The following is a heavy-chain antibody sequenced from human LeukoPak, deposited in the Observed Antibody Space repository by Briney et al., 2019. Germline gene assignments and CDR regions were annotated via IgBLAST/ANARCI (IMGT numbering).Heavy chain of an antibody. CDR2: ISGGSA. D-gene: IGHD6-13*01. Sequence: GGSLRLSCAASGFTVSSNEMSWVRQAPGKGLEWVSSISGGSAYYADSRKGRFTISRDNSKNTLHLQMNSLRAEDTAVYYCARAKRQQLVLGNWFDPWGQGTLVTVSS. CDR1: GFTVSSNE. CDR3: ARAKRQQLVLGNWFDP. J-gene: IGHJ5*02. V-gene: IGHV3-38-3*01.